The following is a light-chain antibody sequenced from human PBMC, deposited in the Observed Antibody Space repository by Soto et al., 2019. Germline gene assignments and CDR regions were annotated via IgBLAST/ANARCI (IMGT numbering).Light chain of an antibody. V-gene: IGKV1-5*01. CDR2: AAS. CDR1: QSVSGW. Sequence: IQLTQSLSTMSASVGHTVTVTCRASQSVSGWLAWYQQKPGKAPKRLIYAASSLQSGVPSRFSGSGSGTEFTLTISSLQPEDFATYYCLQHNSYPWTFGQGTKVDIK. CDR3: LQHNSYPWT. J-gene: IGKJ1*01.